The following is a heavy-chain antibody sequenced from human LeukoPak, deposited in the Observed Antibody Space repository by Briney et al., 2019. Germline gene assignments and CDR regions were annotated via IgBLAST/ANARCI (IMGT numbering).Heavy chain of an antibody. V-gene: IGHV4-59*01. D-gene: IGHD6-19*01. CDR2: IYYSGST. Sequence: GSLRLSCAASGFTFRDAWMTWVRQAPGKGLEWVGYIYYSGSTNYNPSLKSRVTISVDTSKNQFFLKLSSVTAADTAVYYCAAHPLNSSGWYPANWFDPWGQGTLVTVSS. J-gene: IGHJ5*02. CDR1: GFTFRDAW. CDR3: AAHPLNSSGWYPANWFDP.